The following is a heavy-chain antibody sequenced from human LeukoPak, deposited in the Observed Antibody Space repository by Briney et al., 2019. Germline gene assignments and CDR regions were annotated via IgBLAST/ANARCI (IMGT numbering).Heavy chain of an antibody. D-gene: IGHD5-24*01. CDR2: IKNKADGGTT. J-gene: IGHJ3*02. CDR1: GFTFDDYG. V-gene: IGHV3-15*01. CDR3: TEMNDRDAFRI. Sequence: KTGGSLRLSCAASGFTFDDYGMSWVRHAPGKGLEWVGLIKNKADGGTTEDAAPVKGRFTISRDDSRDTLYLQVNSLKTEDTAMYYCTEMNDRDAFRIWGQGTMVTVSS.